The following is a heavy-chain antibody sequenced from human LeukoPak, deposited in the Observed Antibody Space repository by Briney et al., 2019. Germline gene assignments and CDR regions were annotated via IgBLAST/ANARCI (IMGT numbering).Heavy chain of an antibody. J-gene: IGHJ3*02. V-gene: IGHV3-53*01. D-gene: IGHD2-15*01. CDR2: IYSGGST. CDR1: GFTVSSNY. Sequence: GGSLRLSCAASGFTVSSNYMSWVRQAPGKGLEWVSVIYSGGSTYYADSVKGRFTISRDNSKNTLYLQMNSLGAEDTAVYCCSRSGYWRGCRWYPDGFDIWGQGTMVTVSS. CDR3: SRSGYWRGCRWYPDGFDI.